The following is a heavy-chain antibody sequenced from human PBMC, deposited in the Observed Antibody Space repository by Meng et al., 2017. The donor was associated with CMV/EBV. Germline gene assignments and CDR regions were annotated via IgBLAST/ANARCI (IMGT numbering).Heavy chain of an antibody. D-gene: IGHD3-22*01. CDR1: GFTFSSYS. J-gene: IGHJ4*02. CDR2: ISSSSSYI. CDR3: ARDVYYYDSSGYYIDY. V-gene: IGHV3-21*01. Sequence: GESLKISCAASGFTFSSYSMNWVRQAPGKGLEWVLSISSSSSYIYYADSVKGRFTISRDNAKNSLYLQMNSLRAEDTAVYYCARDVYYYDSSGYYIDYWGQGTLVTVSS.